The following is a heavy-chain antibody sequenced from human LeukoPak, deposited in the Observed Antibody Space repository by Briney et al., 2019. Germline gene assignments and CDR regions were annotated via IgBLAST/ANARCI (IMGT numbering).Heavy chain of an antibody. D-gene: IGHD1-14*01. Sequence: GGSLRLSCAASGFTFDDYAMHWVRQAPGKGLEWVSLISWDGFSTYYADSVKGRFTISRDNSKNYLYLQMHSLRAEDTAFYYCAKDTGAIAAPLLHYWGQGTLVTVSS. CDR1: GFTFDDYA. CDR2: ISWDGFST. CDR3: AKDTGAIAAPLLHY. V-gene: IGHV3-43D*03. J-gene: IGHJ4*02.